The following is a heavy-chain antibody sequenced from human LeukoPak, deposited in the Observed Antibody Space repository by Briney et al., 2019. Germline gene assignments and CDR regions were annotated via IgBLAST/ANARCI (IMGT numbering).Heavy chain of an antibody. CDR2: IYRGGSI. D-gene: IGHD3-10*01. J-gene: IGHJ4*02. Sequence: GGSLRLSCAASGFTVTSDCMSWVRQAPGKGLEGVSVIYRGGSIYYADSVQGRFTISRDKTNNTLYLQMSSLRADDTAVYYCTLRGSGSHYEGASVYWGQGTLVTVSS. V-gene: IGHV3-66*01. CDR1: GFTVTSDC. CDR3: TLRGSGSHYEGASVY.